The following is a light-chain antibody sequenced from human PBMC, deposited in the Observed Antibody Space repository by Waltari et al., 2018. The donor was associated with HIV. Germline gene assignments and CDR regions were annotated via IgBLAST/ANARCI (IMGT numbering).Light chain of an antibody. Sequence: QSVLTQPPSASGTPGQRVTVSCSGSRSNIGSKYVYWYQQLPGTAPKLLIYRNYQRPSGVPDRFSGSKSGTSASLAISGLRSEDEADYYCAAWDGSLSNYVFGTGTKVTVL. CDR3: AAWDGSLSNYV. CDR1: RSNIGSKY. J-gene: IGLJ1*01. V-gene: IGLV1-47*01. CDR2: RNY.